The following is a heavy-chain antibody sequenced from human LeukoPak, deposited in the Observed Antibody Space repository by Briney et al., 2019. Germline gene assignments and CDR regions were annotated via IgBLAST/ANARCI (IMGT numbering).Heavy chain of an antibody. D-gene: IGHD2-21*01. CDR1: GVSMSAYQ. V-gene: IGHV4-4*09. Sequence: SETLSLTCTVSGVSMSAYQWSWVRQSPEKGLEWIGCINTKGETSYNPSLKSRVTTSVDTSKSQFSLRLTSVTAADTAVYYCATSNDAKIAPFDHWGQGATVTVSS. CDR2: INTKGET. CDR3: ATSNDAKIAPFDH. J-gene: IGHJ4*02.